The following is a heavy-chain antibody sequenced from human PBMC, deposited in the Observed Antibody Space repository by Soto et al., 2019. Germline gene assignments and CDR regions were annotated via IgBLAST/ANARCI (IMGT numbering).Heavy chain of an antibody. CDR2: ISYDGSNK. V-gene: IGHV3-30-3*01. D-gene: IGHD2-2*01. Sequence: QVQLVESGGGVVQPGRSLRLSCAASGFTFSSYAMHWVGQAPGKGLEWVAVISYDGSNKYYADSMEGRFTISRDNSKNSLYRQLNCLGDEDTAVYYGARSVVPAALPRYYYYYGMDVWGQGTTVT. CDR3: ARSVVPAALPRYYYYYGMDV. CDR1: GFTFSSYA. J-gene: IGHJ6*01.